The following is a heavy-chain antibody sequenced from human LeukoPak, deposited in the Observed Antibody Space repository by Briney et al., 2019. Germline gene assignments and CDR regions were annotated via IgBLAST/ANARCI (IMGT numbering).Heavy chain of an antibody. J-gene: IGHJ4*02. V-gene: IGHV1-69*06. CDR3: ARDPGSGWSRPIDY. CDR1: GGTFSSHA. Sequence: SVKVSCKASGGTFSSHAISWVRQAPGQGLEWMGGIIPIFGTANYAQKFQGRVTITADKSTSTAYMELSSLRSEDTAVYYCARDPGSGWSRPIDYWGQGTLVTVSS. CDR2: IIPIFGTA. D-gene: IGHD6-19*01.